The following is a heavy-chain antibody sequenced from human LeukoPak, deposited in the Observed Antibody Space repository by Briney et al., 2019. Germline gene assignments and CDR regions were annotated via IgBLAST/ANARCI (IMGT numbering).Heavy chain of an antibody. D-gene: IGHD5-18*01. J-gene: IGHJ4*02. Sequence: GGSLRLSCAASGFTFINYAMSWVRQAPGMGLEWVSGISGGSDGTYYADSVKGRFTISRNNSKNTLYLQMNSLRAEDTAFYYCAKGSSGYIYGDYWGQGTLVTVSS. CDR2: ISGGSDGT. CDR1: GFTFINYA. V-gene: IGHV3-23*01. CDR3: AKGSSGYIYGDY.